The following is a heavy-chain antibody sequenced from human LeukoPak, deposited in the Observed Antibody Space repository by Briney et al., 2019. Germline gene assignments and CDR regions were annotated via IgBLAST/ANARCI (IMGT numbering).Heavy chain of an antibody. D-gene: IGHD3-22*01. J-gene: IGHJ6*03. V-gene: IGHV3-30*02. CDR1: GFTFSSYG. CDR2: IRYDGSNK. CDR3: AKDRGGYYYYMDV. Sequence: GGSLRLSCAASGFTFSSYGMHWVRQAPGKGLEWVAFIRYDGSNKYYADSVKGRFTISRDNSKNTLSLQMNSLRAEDTAVYYCAKDRGGYYYYMDVWGKGTTVTVSS.